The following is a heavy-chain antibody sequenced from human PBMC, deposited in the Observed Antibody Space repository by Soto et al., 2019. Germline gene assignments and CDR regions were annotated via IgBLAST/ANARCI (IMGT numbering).Heavy chain of an antibody. V-gene: IGHV3-30*18. CDR2: ISYDGSNK. CDR1: GFTFRSYG. Sequence: GGSLRLSCAASGFTFRSYGMHWVRQAPCNWLEWVAVISYDGSNKYYADSVKGRFTISRDNSKNTLYLQMNSLRAEDTAVYYCAKDLYDSSGYYLPYYYYYGMDVWGQGT. D-gene: IGHD3-22*01. CDR3: AKDLYDSSGYYLPYYYYYGMDV. J-gene: IGHJ6*02.